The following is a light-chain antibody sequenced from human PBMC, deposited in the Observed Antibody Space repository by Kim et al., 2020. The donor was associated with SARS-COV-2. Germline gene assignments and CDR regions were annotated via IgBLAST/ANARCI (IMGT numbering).Light chain of an antibody. CDR2: GAS. Sequence: PGERVTLSCRASQSVSSSYLTWYQQKPGQAPRLLIYGASTRATGILARFSGSGSGTDFTLTISSLQPEDFAVYYCQQDYNLQTFGQGTKVDIK. CDR1: QSVSSSY. V-gene: IGKV3D-7*01. J-gene: IGKJ1*01. CDR3: QQDYNLQT.